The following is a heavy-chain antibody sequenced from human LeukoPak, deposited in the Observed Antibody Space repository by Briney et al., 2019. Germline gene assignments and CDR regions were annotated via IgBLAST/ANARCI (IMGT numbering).Heavy chain of an antibody. V-gene: IGHV1-69*05. Sequence: SVKVSCKASGGTFSTYAISWVRQAPGQGLEWMGRIIPIFGTANYAQKFQGRVTITTDESTSTAYMELSSLRSEDTAVYYCARAPWAALLPIDPWGQGTLVTVSS. J-gene: IGHJ5*02. CDR2: IIPIFGTA. CDR3: ARAPWAALLPIDP. CDR1: GGTFSTYA. D-gene: IGHD2-15*01.